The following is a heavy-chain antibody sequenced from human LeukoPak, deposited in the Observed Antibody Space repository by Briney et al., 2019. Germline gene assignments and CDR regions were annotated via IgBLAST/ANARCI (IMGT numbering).Heavy chain of an antibody. CDR1: GFTFSDYY. Sequence: GGSLRLSCAASGFTFSDYYMSWIRQAPGKGLEWVSYISGSGSSTYYADSVKGRFTISRDNAKNSLYLKMNSLRAEDTAVYYCARLGYSSAWPYYSFGMDVWGQGTTVTVS. V-gene: IGHV3-11*01. J-gene: IGHJ6*02. CDR3: ARLGYSSAWPYYSFGMDV. CDR2: ISGSGSST. D-gene: IGHD6-19*01.